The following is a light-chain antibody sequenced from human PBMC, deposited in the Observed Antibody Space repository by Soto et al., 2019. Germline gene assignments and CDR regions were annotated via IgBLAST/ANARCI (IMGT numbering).Light chain of an antibody. Sequence: DIQMTQSPSSLSASVGDRVTITCRASQSISSYLNWYQQKPGKAPKLLIYDVSSLESGVPSRFSGSGSGTEFTLIIRSLKPDDFATYYCQKYNTFWTFGQGTKVDIK. CDR3: QKYNTFWT. J-gene: IGKJ1*01. V-gene: IGKV1-5*01. CDR2: DVS. CDR1: QSISSY.